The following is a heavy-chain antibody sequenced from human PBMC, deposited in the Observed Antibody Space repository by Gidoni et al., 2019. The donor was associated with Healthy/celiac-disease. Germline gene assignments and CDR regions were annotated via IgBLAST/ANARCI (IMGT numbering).Heavy chain of an antibody. CDR3: ARDLNYYGSGSSIDY. J-gene: IGHJ4*02. D-gene: IGHD3-10*01. Sequence: QVQLVESGGGVVQPGRSLRLSCAASGFTFSSYAMHWVRQAPGKGLEWVAVISYDGSNKYYADSVKGRFTISRDNSKNTLYLQMNSLRAEDTAVYYCARDLNYYGSGSSIDYWGQGTLVTVSS. V-gene: IGHV3-30*04. CDR2: ISYDGSNK. CDR1: GFTFSSYA.